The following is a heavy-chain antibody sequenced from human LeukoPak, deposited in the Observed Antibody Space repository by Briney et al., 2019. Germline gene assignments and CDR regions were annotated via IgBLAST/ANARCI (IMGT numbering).Heavy chain of an antibody. CDR2: IYTSGST. Sequence: PSETLSLTCTVSGGSISSYYWSWIRQPAGKGLEWIGRIYTSGSTNYNPSLKSRVTMSVDTSKNQFSLKLSSVTAADTAVYYCARGDGSGSLYYYYYMDVWGKGTTVTISS. J-gene: IGHJ6*03. CDR3: ARGDGSGSLYYYYYMDV. V-gene: IGHV4-4*07. CDR1: GGSISSYY. D-gene: IGHD3-10*01.